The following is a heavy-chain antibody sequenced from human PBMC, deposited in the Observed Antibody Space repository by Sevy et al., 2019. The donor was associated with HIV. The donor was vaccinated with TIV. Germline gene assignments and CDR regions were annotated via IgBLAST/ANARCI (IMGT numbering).Heavy chain of an antibody. Sequence: GGSLRLSCVGSGITISSHWMNWVRQAPGKGLEWVANINQDGSEKYHVDSVKGRFTISRDNAKNSGYLQMHSLRVEDSGVYYCARAMGVCGQGTTVTVSS. V-gene: IGHV3-7*01. CDR1: GITISSHW. J-gene: IGHJ6*02. CDR3: ARAMGV. CDR2: INQDGSEK.